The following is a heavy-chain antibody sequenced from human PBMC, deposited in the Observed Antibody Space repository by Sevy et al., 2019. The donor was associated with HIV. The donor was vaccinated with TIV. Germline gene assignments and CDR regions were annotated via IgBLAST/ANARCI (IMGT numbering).Heavy chain of an antibody. CDR2: ISFSGSKT. Sequence: GGSLSLSCAAAGFNFNNYAMTWVRQAPGKGLEWVSGISFSGSKTYYAESVKGRFSISRDPSKNTLYLQMNNVRVEDTAVYFCAKAPFMDFWNDEYSFYFDFWGQGTLVTVSS. CDR1: GFNFNNYA. V-gene: IGHV3-23*01. J-gene: IGHJ4*02. CDR3: AKAPFMDFWNDEYSFYFDF. D-gene: IGHD3-3*01.